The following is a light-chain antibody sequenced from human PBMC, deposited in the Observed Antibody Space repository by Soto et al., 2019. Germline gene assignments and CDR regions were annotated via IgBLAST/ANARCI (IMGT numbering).Light chain of an antibody. V-gene: IGKV3-20*01. CDR1: QSVSSNF. CDR2: GAS. Sequence: EIVLSQSPGTLSLSPGERATLSCRASQSVSSNFLAWYQQKPGQAPRLLIYGASSRATGIPDRFSGSGSGTEFTLTISRLEPEDFAVYYCQQYDTSPLTFGGGTKLEIK. J-gene: IGKJ4*01. CDR3: QQYDTSPLT.